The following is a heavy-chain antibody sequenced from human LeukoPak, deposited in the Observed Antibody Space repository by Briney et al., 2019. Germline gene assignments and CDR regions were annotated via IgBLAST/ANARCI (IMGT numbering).Heavy chain of an antibody. CDR3: ATGWLTIF. CDR1: GFTFSSNS. J-gene: IGHJ4*02. V-gene: IGHV3-21*01. CDR2: ISSSSSYI. Sequence: GGSLRLSCTASGFTFSSNSMNWVRQAPGKGLEWVSSISSSSSYIYYADSVKGRFTISRDNAKNSLYLQMNSLRAEDTAVYYCATGWLTIFWGQGTLVTVSS. D-gene: IGHD3-9*01.